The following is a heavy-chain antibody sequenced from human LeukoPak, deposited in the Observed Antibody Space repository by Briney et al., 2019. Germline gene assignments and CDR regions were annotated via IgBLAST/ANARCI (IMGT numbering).Heavy chain of an antibody. Sequence: SETLSLTCAVYGGSFSGYYWSWIRQPPGKGLEWIGEINHSGSTNYNPSLKSRVTISVDTSKNQFSLKLSSVTAADTAVYYCARGEWQWPGGYYYMDVWGKGTTVTVSS. CDR1: GGSFSGYY. CDR3: ARGEWQWPGGYYYMDV. V-gene: IGHV4-34*01. J-gene: IGHJ6*03. CDR2: INHSGST. D-gene: IGHD6-19*01.